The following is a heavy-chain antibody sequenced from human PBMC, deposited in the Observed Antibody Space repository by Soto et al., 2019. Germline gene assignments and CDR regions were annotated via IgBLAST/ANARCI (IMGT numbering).Heavy chain of an antibody. V-gene: IGHV3-33*01. Sequence: QVQLVESGGGVVQPGRSLRLSCAASGFTFSSYGMHCVRQAPGKGLEWVAVIWYDGSNKYYADSVKGRFTISRDNSKNTLYLQMNSLRAEDTAVYYCARDQDYGSGSKADWGQGTLVTVSS. CDR2: IWYDGSNK. CDR1: GFTFSSYG. CDR3: ARDQDYGSGSKAD. J-gene: IGHJ4*02. D-gene: IGHD3-10*01.